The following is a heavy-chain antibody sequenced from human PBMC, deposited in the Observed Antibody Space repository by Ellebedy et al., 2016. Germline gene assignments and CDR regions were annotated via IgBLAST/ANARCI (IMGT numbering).Heavy chain of an antibody. CDR1: GGSISSYY. J-gene: IGHJ4*02. CDR3: ARAKPTYYDFWSGPAPASFGTVDY. Sequence: SETLSLXXTVSGGSISSYYWSWIRQPPGKGLEWIGYIYYSGSTNYNPSLKSRVTISVDTSKNQFSLKLSSVTAADTAVYYCARAKPTYYDFWSGPAPASFGTVDYWGQGTLVTVSS. V-gene: IGHV4-59*12. D-gene: IGHD3-3*01. CDR2: IYYSGST.